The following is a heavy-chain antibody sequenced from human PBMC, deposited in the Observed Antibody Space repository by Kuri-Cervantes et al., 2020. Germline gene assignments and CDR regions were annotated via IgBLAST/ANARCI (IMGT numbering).Heavy chain of an antibody. CDR3: ATAVYTNSHPATFDI. CDR1: GYTFSGYY. D-gene: IGHD6-13*01. Sequence: ASVKVSCKASGYTFSGYYMYWVRQAPGQGPEWMGWINPNSGGTKYAQKFQGRVTMTRDTSISTAYMELNRLRSDDTAMYYCATAVYTNSHPATFDIWGQGTMVTVSS. V-gene: IGHV1-2*02. CDR2: INPNSGGT. J-gene: IGHJ3*02.